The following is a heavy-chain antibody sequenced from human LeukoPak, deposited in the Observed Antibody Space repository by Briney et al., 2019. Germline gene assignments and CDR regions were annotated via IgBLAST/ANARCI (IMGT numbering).Heavy chain of an antibody. CDR3: ARHLDYYGSGTYEH. CDR2: IYYSGST. J-gene: IGHJ4*02. V-gene: IGHV4-30-4*01. Sequence: PSQTLSLTCTVSGGSISSGDYYWSWIRQPPGKGLEWIGYIYYSGSTNYNPSLKSRVTISVDTSKNQFSLKLSSVTAADTAVYYCARHLDYYGSGTYEHWGQGTLVTVSS. D-gene: IGHD3-10*01. CDR1: GGSISSGDYY.